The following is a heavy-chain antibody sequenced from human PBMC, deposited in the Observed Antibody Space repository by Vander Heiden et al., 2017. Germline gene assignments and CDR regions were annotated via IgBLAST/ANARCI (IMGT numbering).Heavy chain of an antibody. D-gene: IGHD1-26*01. CDR1: GFTFSHYW. CDR2: INSDGSST. CDR3: ARTPGYNGAYYFDY. Sequence: EVQLVESGGGLVQPGGSLRLSCAASGFTFSHYWMHWVRQAPGKGLVWVSRINSDGSSTSYADSVKGRFTISRDNAKNTLYLQMNSLRAEDTAVYYCARTPGYNGAYYFDYWGQGTLVTVSS. J-gene: IGHJ4*02. V-gene: IGHV3-74*01.